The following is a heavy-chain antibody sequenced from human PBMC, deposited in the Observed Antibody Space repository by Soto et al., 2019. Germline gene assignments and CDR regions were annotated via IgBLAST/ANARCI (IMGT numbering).Heavy chain of an antibody. V-gene: IGHV6-1*01. J-gene: IGHJ4*02. Sequence: SQTLSLTCAISGDSVSSNSAAWNWIRQSPSRGLEWLGRTYYRSKWYNDYAVSVKSRITINPDTSTSTAYMELRSLRSDDTAVYYCARVEWGYSGYDPRSEDYWGQGTLVTVSS. D-gene: IGHD5-12*01. CDR2: TYYRSKWYN. CDR3: ARVEWGYSGYDPRSEDY. CDR1: GDSVSSNSAA.